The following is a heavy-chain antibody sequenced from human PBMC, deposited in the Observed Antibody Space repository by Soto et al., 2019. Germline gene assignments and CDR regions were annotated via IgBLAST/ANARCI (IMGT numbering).Heavy chain of an antibody. CDR3: ARGRYGDY. CDR1: GYTFTSYG. V-gene: IGHV1-18*01. J-gene: IGHJ4*02. Sequence: QVHLVQSGAEVKKPGASVKVSCKGSGYTFTSYGITWVRQAPGQGLEWMGWISSHNGNTDYAQKLQGRVTVTRDTSTSTAYMELRSLRSDDTAVYYCARGRYGDYWGQGALVTVSS. CDR2: ISSHNGNT. D-gene: IGHD1-1*01.